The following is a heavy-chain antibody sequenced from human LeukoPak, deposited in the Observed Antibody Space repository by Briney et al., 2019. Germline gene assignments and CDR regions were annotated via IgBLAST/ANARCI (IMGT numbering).Heavy chain of an antibody. CDR3: ARVYKEGDYGGNPQH. CDR2: IIPILGIA. Sequence: GSSVKVSCKASGGTFSSYAISWVRQAPGQGLEWMGRIIPILGIANYAQKFQGRVTITADKSTSTAYMELSSLGSEDTALYYCARVYKEGDYGGNPQHWGQGTLVTVSS. D-gene: IGHD4-23*01. CDR1: GGTFSSYA. J-gene: IGHJ1*01. V-gene: IGHV1-69*04.